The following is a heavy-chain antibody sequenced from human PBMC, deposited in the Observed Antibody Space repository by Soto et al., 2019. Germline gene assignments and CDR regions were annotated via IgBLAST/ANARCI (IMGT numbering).Heavy chain of an antibody. CDR1: GGSISSYY. CDR3: ARTPKGYCSSTSCPSGNWFDP. J-gene: IGHJ5*02. Sequence: PSETLSLTCTVSGGSISSYYWSWIRQPPGKGLEWIGYIYYSGSTNYNPSLKSRVTISVDTSKNQFSLKLSSVTAADTAVYYCARTPKGYCSSTSCPSGNWFDPWGQGTLVPVSS. D-gene: IGHD2-2*01. CDR2: IYYSGST. V-gene: IGHV4-59*01.